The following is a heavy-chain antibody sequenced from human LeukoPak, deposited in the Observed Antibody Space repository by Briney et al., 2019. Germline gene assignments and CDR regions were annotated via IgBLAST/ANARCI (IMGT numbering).Heavy chain of an antibody. CDR3: AREVAEAFDY. D-gene: IGHD6-19*01. V-gene: IGHV3-21*01. CDR1: GFTCSTYS. CDR2: IGGSSSSI. J-gene: IGHJ4*02. Sequence: PGGSLRLXCAASGFTCSTYSMNWVRRAPGKGLESVSSIGGSSSSIYYADSVKGRFTISRDNAKNSLYLQMNSLRAEDTAVYYCAREVAEAFDYWGQGTLVTVSS.